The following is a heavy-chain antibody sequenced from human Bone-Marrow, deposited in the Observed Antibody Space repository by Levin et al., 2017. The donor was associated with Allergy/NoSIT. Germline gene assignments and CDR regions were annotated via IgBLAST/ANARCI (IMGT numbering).Heavy chain of an antibody. J-gene: IGHJ1*01. V-gene: IGHV3-30*04. D-gene: IGHD1/OR15-1a*01. CDR1: GFTFSSYA. CDR2: ISYDGSNK. CDR3: ARGNINNPAEYFQH. Sequence: GGSLRLSCAASGFTFSSYAMHWVRQAPGKGLEWVAVISYDGSNKYYADSVKGRFTISRDNSKNTLYLQMNSLRAEDTAVYYCARGNINNPAEYFQHWGQGTLVTVSS.